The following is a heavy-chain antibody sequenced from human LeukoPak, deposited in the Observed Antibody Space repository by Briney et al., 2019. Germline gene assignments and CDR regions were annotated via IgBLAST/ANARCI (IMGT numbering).Heavy chain of an antibody. CDR3: ARRYYYDSSGRDPFDC. Sequence: SETLSLTCSVSGGSISSSSYYWVWIRQPPGKGLAWIGRIYYSGNTYYNPSLKSRVSISLDTSKNQFSLKLSSVTAADTAVYYCARRYYYDSSGRDPFDCWGQGTVVTVSS. D-gene: IGHD3-22*01. CDR1: GGSISSSSYY. CDR2: IYYSGNT. J-gene: IGHJ4*02. V-gene: IGHV4-39*01.